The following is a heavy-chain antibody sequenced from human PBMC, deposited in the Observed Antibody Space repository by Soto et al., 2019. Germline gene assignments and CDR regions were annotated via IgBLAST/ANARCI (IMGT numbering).Heavy chain of an antibody. Sequence: LSLTCTVSGGSISSGGYYWSWIRQHPGKGLEWIGYIYYSGSTYYNPSLKSRVTISVDTSKNQFSLKLSSVTAADTAVYYCARGGVYSSSWYAYDYWGQGTLVTVSS. J-gene: IGHJ4*02. D-gene: IGHD6-13*01. V-gene: IGHV4-31*03. CDR3: ARGGVYSSSWYAYDY. CDR2: IYYSGST. CDR1: GGSISSGGYY.